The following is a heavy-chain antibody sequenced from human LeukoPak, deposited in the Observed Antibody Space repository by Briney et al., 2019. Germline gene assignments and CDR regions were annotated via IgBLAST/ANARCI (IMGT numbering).Heavy chain of an antibody. Sequence: EASVTVSCKASGGTFSSYAISWVRQAPGQGLEWMGGIIPIFGTANYAQKFQGRVTITAGESTSTAYMELSSLRSEDTAVYYCARDGIVVDWGQGTLVTVSS. CDR1: GGTFSSYA. J-gene: IGHJ4*02. D-gene: IGHD2-2*01. V-gene: IGHV1-69*13. CDR2: IIPIFGTA. CDR3: ARDGIVVD.